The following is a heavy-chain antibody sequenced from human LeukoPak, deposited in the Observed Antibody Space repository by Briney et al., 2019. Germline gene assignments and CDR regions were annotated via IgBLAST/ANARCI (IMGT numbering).Heavy chain of an antibody. CDR2: INPNSGGT. J-gene: IGHJ5*02. CDR1: GYTFTGYY. V-gene: IGHV1-2*06. CDR3: ASQFIAAAEWENWFDP. Sequence: ASVKVSYKASGYTFTGYYMHWVRQAPGQGLEWMGRINPNSGGTNYAQKFQGRVTMTRDTSISTAYMELSRLRSDDTAVYYCASQFIAAAEWENWFDPWGQGTLVTVSS. D-gene: IGHD6-13*01.